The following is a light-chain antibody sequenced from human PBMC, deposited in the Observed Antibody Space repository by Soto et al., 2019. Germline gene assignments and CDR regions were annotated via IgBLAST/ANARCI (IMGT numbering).Light chain of an antibody. V-gene: IGKV1-5*03. CDR3: QHYNSYSEA. Sequence: DIHMTQSPSTLSGSVGGRVTVTFPASQTISSWLAWYQQKPGKAPKLLIYKASTLKSGVPSRFSGSGSGTEFTLTISSLQPDDFATYYCQHYNSYSEAFGQGTKVDIK. J-gene: IGKJ1*01. CDR2: KAS. CDR1: QTISSW.